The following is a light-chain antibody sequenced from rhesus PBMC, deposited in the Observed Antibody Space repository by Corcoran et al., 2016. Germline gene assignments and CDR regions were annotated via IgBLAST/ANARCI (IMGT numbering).Light chain of an antibody. J-gene: IGKJ1*01. Sequence: QVILTQSPATLSLSPGERATPSCRASQSVSSDLTWYQQKPGQAPRPLIFGASTRATGIPEMSSGSGSGTDFPLPTNSLGPENVGLYPCYRHSSGWKFGQGTKVEIK. CDR1: QSVSSD. CDR3: YRHSSGWK. V-gene: IGKV3-10*01. CDR2: GAS.